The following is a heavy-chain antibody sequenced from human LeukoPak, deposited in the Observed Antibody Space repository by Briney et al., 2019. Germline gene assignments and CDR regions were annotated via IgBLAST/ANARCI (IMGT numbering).Heavy chain of an antibody. Sequence: GASVKVSCKDSGYTFTSCGISWVRQAPGQGLGWMGWISAYNGNTNYSQTLQGRVTMTTDTSTGTAYMELRSLRSDDTAVYDCAKPSRSWRSDAFDIWGQGTMVTVSS. CDR3: AKPSRSWRSDAFDI. CDR2: ISAYNGNT. CDR1: GYTFTSCG. V-gene: IGHV1-18*01. D-gene: IGHD6-13*01. J-gene: IGHJ3*02.